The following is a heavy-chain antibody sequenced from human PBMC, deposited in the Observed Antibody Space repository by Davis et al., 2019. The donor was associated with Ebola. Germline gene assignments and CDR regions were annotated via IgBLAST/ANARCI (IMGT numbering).Heavy chain of an antibody. D-gene: IGHD6-19*01. Sequence: AASVKVSCKASGYTFTGYYMHWVRPAPGQGLEWMGRINPNSGGTNYAQKFQGRVTMTRDTSISTAYMELSRLRSDDTAVYYCASFQASSGGLDYWGQGTLVTVSS. CDR3: ASFQASSGGLDY. J-gene: IGHJ4*02. CDR1: GYTFTGYY. CDR2: INPNSGGT. V-gene: IGHV1-2*06.